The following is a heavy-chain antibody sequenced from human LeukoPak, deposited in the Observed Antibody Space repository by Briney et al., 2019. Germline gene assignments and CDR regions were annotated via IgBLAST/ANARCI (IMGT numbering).Heavy chain of an antibody. V-gene: IGHV3-23*01. CDR1: GFTFSSYA. J-gene: IGHJ6*03. CDR2: ISGSGGST. CDR3: AKDRDPGTYYYYYMDV. Sequence: GGSLRLSCAASGFTFSSYAMSWVRQAPGKGLEWVSAISGSGGSTYYADSVKGRFTISRDNSKNTLYLQMNSLRAEDTAVYYCAKDRDPGTYYYYYMDVWGKGTTVTVSS. D-gene: IGHD3-10*01.